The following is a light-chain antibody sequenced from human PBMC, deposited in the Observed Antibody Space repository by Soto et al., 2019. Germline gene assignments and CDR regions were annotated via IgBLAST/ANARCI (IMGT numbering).Light chain of an antibody. Sequence: EIVMTQSPATLSASPGERATVSCRASQSVTNNLAWYQQRPGQAPRLLIHGASTRATGVPARFSGSGSGTDFSLSISSLQSEDFAVYYCQQYTDSPITFGGGTKVDI. CDR1: QSVTNN. CDR2: GAS. CDR3: QQYTDSPIT. V-gene: IGKV3-15*01. J-gene: IGKJ4*01.